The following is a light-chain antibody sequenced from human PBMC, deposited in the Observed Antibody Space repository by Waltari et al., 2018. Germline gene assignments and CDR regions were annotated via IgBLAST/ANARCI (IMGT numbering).Light chain of an antibody. J-gene: IGKJ1*01. V-gene: IGKV3D-15*01. CDR3: QQYDYWPWT. CDR2: GTS. CDR1: QSLRRT. Sequence: EIVTTQSPATRSLSPGESATLSCRARQSLRRTFAWYQQKPGQPPRLLIYGTSTRAAGIPARFSGSGSGTDFSLTISSLQPEDFATYYCQQYDYWPWTFGQGTRVE.